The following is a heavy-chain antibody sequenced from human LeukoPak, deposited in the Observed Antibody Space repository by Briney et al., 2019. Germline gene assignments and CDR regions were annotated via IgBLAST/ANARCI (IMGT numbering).Heavy chain of an antibody. CDR3: ARAQGAVDY. CDR1: GGSISSYY. V-gene: IGHV4-59*01. Sequence: PSETLSLTCTVSGGSISSYYWSWIRQPPGKGLEWIGYIYYSGSTNDNPSLKSRVTISVDTSKNQFSLKLSSVTAADTAVYYCARAQGAVDYWGQGTLVTVSS. J-gene: IGHJ4*02. CDR2: IYYSGST.